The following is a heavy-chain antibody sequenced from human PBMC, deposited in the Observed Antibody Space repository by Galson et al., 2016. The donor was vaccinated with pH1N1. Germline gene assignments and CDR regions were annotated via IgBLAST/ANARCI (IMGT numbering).Heavy chain of an antibody. CDR1: GLPFNSYA. V-gene: IGHV3-23*01. CDR2: ISGSGGGT. CDR3: ARAGRLLGPYHYYAMDV. J-gene: IGHJ6*02. Sequence: SLRLSCAASGLPFNSYAMSWVRQAPGKGLEWVSVISGSGGGTYYADSVKGRFTISRDNSKNTLFLQMHSLRADDTAVYYCARAGRLLGPYHYYAMDVWGQGTTVTVSS. D-gene: IGHD6-25*01.